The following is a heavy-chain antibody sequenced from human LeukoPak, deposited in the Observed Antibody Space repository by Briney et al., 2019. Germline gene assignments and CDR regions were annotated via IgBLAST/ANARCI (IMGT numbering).Heavy chain of an antibody. CDR1: EFMFSSFG. CDR2: ISSGSEYI. V-gene: IGHV3-21*01. Sequence: PGGSLRLSCAAYEFMFSSFGMNWVRQAPGKGLEWVSSISSGSEYIYYSDSVKGRFTISRDNAEKSLFLQMNGLRAEDTAVYYCARGGGSPPYYFDLWGQGTPVTVSS. D-gene: IGHD5-12*01. J-gene: IGHJ4*02. CDR3: ARGGGSPPYYFDL.